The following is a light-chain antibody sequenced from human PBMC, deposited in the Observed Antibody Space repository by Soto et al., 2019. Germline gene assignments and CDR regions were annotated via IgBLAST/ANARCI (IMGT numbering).Light chain of an antibody. CDR2: EVT. Sequence: QSVLTQPASVSASRGQSITISCTGTSSDVGGYDYVSWYQHHPGRVPRVIIYEVTHRPSGVSSRFSGSKSGNTASLTIAGLQAEDEADYYCCSYTSMKTVIFGGGTQLTVL. CDR3: CSYTSMKTVI. CDR1: SSDVGGYDY. J-gene: IGLJ2*01. V-gene: IGLV2-14*01.